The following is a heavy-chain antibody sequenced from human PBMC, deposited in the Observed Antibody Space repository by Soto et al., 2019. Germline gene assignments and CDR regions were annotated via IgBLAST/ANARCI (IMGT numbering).Heavy chain of an antibody. J-gene: IGHJ3*01. CDR3: AKARPSGGYYYVEAFDV. V-gene: IGHV3-23*01. D-gene: IGHD3-22*01. CDR1: GFTFSNYA. CDR2: VSSTGTSP. Sequence: GGSLRLSCSASGFTFSNYAMSWVRQSPGKGLEWVSSVSSTGTSPYYAGSVQGRFTISRDNSKNMFYLQMKSLRAEDTAIYYCAKARPSGGYYYVEAFDVWGQGTRVTVSS.